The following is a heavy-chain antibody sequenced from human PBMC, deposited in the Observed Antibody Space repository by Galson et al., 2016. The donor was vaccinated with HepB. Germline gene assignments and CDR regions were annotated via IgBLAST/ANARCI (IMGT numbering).Heavy chain of an antibody. CDR2: INWDDDK. D-gene: IGHD3-22*01. CDR1: GFSLTTAGLY. V-gene: IGHV2-70*19. Sequence: PALVKPTQTLTLTCSFSGFSLTTAGLYVTWVRQPPGKALEWLALINWDDDKDYTTSLKTRLTISKDASKNQVVLTMTNMDPVDTATYYCARIRGYYDSNGYYEAFDFWGQGTMVTVSS. J-gene: IGHJ3*01. CDR3: ARIRGYYDSNGYYEAFDF.